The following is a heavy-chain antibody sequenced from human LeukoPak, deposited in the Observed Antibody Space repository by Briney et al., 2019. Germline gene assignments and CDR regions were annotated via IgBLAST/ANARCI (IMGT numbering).Heavy chain of an antibody. V-gene: IGHV3-15*01. CDR1: GVTLNSVW. D-gene: IGHD3-16*01. Sequence: GGSLRLSCAASGVTLNSVWMSWVRQAPGKGLEWVGRIKSKTDGGTTDYAAPVKGRFIVSRDDSKNTLYLQMNGLKIEDTAVYYCITDYGYLRFGGRGQGTLVTVSS. CDR2: IKSKTDGGTT. J-gene: IGHJ4*02. CDR3: ITDYGYLRFGG.